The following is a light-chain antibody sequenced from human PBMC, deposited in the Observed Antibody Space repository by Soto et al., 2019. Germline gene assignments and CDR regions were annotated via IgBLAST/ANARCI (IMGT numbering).Light chain of an antibody. CDR3: QQRSNWPPT. V-gene: IGKV3-11*01. J-gene: IGKJ4*01. CDR1: QSVSSY. CDR2: DAS. Sequence: EIVLTQSPATLSLSPGEGATLSCRASQSVSSYLAWYQHKPGQAPRLLIYDASNRATGIPARFSGSGSGTAFTLTISSLEPEDFAVYYCQQRSNWPPTFGGGTKVEIK.